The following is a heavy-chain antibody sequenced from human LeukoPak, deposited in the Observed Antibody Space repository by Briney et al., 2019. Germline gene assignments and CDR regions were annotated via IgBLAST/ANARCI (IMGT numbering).Heavy chain of an antibody. V-gene: IGHV4-4*08. Sequence: LRLSCAASGFSFSDAWMSWVRQIPGKGLEWIGRIYTSGSTNYNPSLKSRVTISVDTSKNQFSLKLSSVTAADTAVYYCARDPVYYDFWSGYYSGGASDAFDIWGQGTMVTVSS. D-gene: IGHD3-3*01. CDR3: ARDPVYYDFWSGYYSGGASDAFDI. CDR2: IYTSGST. CDR1: GFSFSDAW. J-gene: IGHJ3*02.